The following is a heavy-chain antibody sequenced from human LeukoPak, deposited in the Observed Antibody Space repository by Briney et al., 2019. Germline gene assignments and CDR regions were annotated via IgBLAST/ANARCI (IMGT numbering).Heavy chain of an antibody. CDR2: IWYDGSNK. CDR1: GFTFSSYG. V-gene: IGHV3-30*02. J-gene: IGHJ4*02. D-gene: IGHD3-10*01. CDR3: AKPYYGSGSSPGY. Sequence: SGGSLRLSCAASGFTFSSYGMHWVRQAPGKGLEWVAVIWYDGSNKYYADSVKGRFTISRDNSKNTLYLQMNSLRAEDTAVYYCAKPYYGSGSSPGYWGQGTLVTVSS.